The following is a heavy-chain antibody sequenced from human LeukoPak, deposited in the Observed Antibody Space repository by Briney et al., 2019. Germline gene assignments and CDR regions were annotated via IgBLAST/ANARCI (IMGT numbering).Heavy chain of an antibody. J-gene: IGHJ6*03. D-gene: IGHD2-2*01. CDR1: GYTFTSNY. CDR3: ARAPLGGYCSSTSCPLALYYYMDV. V-gene: IGHV1-46*01. Sequence: ASVTVSCKAFGYTFTSNYMHWVRQAPGQGPEWMGVISPSGGSTTYAQKFQGRVTLTRDMSTSTDYLELSSLRSEDTAVYYCARAPLGGYCSSTSCPLALYYYMDVWGKGTTVTVSS. CDR2: ISPSGGST.